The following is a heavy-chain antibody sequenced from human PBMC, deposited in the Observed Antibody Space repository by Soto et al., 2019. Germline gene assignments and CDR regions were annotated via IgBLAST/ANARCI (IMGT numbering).Heavy chain of an antibody. CDR3: AKLTAA. V-gene: IGHV3-23*01. CDR1: GFTFSAYV. J-gene: IGHJ4*02. D-gene: IGHD6-13*01. Sequence: ESGGGLVQPGGSLRLSCAASGFTFSAYVMSWVRQAPGKGLEWVSSITSSGGGTYYADSVKGRFTVSRDNSKNTVYLQMNSLREEDTAVYYCAKLTAAWGQGTLVTVSS. CDR2: ITSSGGGT.